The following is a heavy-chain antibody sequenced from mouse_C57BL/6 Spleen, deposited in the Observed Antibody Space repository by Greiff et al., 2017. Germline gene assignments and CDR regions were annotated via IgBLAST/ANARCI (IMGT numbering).Heavy chain of an antibody. Sequence: VQLQQSGPELVKPGASVKISCKASGYTFTDYYMNWVKQSHGKSLEWIGDINPNNGGTSYNQKFKGKATLTVDKSSSTAYMELRSLTSEDSAVYYCAAYRYFDYWGQGTTLTVSS. CDR2: INPNNGGT. CDR3: AAYRYFDY. CDR1: GYTFTDYY. V-gene: IGHV1-26*01. J-gene: IGHJ2*01.